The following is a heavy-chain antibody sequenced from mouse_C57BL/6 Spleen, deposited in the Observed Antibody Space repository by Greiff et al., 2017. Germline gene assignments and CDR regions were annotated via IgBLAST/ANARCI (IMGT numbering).Heavy chain of an antibody. CDR2: IDPSDSYT. Sequence: QVHVKQPGAELVKPGASVKLSCKASGYTFTSYWMQWVKQRPGQGLEWIGEIDPSDSYTNYNQKFKGKATLTVDTSSSTAYMQLSSLTSEDSAVYYCARYGRGSIYWYFDVWGTGTTVTVSS. V-gene: IGHV1-50*01. CDR3: ARYGRGSIYWYFDV. J-gene: IGHJ1*03. D-gene: IGHD1-1*01. CDR1: GYTFTSYW.